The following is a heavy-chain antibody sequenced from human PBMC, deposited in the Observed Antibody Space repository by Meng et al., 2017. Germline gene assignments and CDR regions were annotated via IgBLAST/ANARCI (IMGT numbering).Heavy chain of an antibody. CDR1: GGSISSSSYY. CDR3: ARVLLAIVVVVAATPRSWFDP. J-gene: IGHJ5*01. D-gene: IGHD2-15*01. CDR2: TYYSGST. Sequence: GSLRLSCTVSGGSISSSSYYWGWTRQPPGKELEWIGSTYYSGSTYYNPSLNSRVTISVDTSKNQFSLKLSSVTAADTAVYYCARVLLAIVVVVAATPRSWFDPWGQGTLVTVSS. V-gene: IGHV4-39*07.